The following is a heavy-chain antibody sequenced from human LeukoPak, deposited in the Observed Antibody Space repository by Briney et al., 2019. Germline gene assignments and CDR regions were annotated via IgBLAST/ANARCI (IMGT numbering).Heavy chain of an antibody. CDR2: ISSSSSYI. CDR3: ARDRDNIVVVVAATPSAFDI. CDR1: GFTFSSYS. J-gene: IGHJ3*02. D-gene: IGHD2-15*01. V-gene: IGHV3-21*01. Sequence: GGSLRLSCAASGFTFSSYSMNWVRQAPGKGLEWVSSISSSSSYIYYADSVKGRFTISRDNAKNSLYLQMNSLRAEDTAVYYCARDRDNIVVVVAATPSAFDIWGQGTMVTVSS.